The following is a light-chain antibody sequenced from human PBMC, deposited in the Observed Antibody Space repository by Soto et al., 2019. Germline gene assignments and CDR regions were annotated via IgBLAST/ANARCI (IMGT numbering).Light chain of an antibody. CDR1: GGKIASNY. CDR3: QSYDTYAFYV. CDR2: EAN. V-gene: IGLV6-57*02. J-gene: IGLJ1*01. Sequence: NFMPTQPHSVSNSPGKTITISCTGTGGKIASNYVQWYQQRPGSAPTPVIYEANQRPSGVPDRFSASIDTSTNSASLVISGLKVEDEADYYCQSYDTYAFYVFGSGTRVSVL.